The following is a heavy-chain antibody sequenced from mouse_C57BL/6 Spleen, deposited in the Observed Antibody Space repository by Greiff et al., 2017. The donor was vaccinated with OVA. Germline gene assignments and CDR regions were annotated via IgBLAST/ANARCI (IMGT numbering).Heavy chain of an antibody. CDR3: THYDYDHYYAMDY. J-gene: IGHJ4*01. CDR1: GYTFTSYW. Sequence: VHLQQPGAELVKPGASVKMSCKASGYTFTSYWITWVKQRPGQGLEWIGDIYPGSGSTNYNEKFKSKATLTVDTSSSTAYMQLSSLTSEDSAVYYCTHYDYDHYYAMDYWGQGTSVTVSS. CDR2: IYPGSGST. V-gene: IGHV1-55*01. D-gene: IGHD2-4*01.